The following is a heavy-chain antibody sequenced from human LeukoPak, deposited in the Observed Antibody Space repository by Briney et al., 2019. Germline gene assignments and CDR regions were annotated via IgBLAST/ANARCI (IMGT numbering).Heavy chain of an antibody. J-gene: IGHJ4*02. Sequence: GGSLRLSCAASGSTFSSYAMSWVRQAPGKGLEWVSPVSGSGDSTYYADSVKGRFTISRDNSKNTLYLQMNSLRAEDTAVYYCAKVRRVAVAGSIDYWGQGTLVTVSS. V-gene: IGHV3-23*01. D-gene: IGHD6-19*01. CDR1: GSTFSSYA. CDR2: VSGSGDST. CDR3: AKVRRVAVAGSIDY.